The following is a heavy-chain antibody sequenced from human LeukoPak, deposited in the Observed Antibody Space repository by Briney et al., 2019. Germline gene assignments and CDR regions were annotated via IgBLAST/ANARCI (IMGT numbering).Heavy chain of an antibody. D-gene: IGHD3/OR15-3a*01. J-gene: IGHJ4*02. CDR1: GFIFDDYG. Sequence: GGSLRLSCAASGFIFDDYGMIWVRQAPGQGLEWVSGINWNGGNTGYADSVEGRFTISRDNARNTLYLQMNSLRAEDTALYYCARDGLGGQPFDYWGQGTLVTVSS. V-gene: IGHV3-20*04. CDR2: INWNGGNT. CDR3: ARDGLGGQPFDY.